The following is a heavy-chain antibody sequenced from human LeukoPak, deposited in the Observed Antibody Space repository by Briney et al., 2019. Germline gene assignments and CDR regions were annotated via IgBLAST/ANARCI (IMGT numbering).Heavy chain of an antibody. V-gene: IGHV4-4*07. Sequence: KASETLSLTCTVSGVSINNYYWSWIRQPAGKGLEWIGRIYTTGSTNYNPSLKSRITMSVDTSKNQFSLKLSSVTAADTAAYYCARRAVAAPFDYWGQGTLVTVSS. J-gene: IGHJ4*02. CDR1: GVSINNYY. D-gene: IGHD6-19*01. CDR3: ARRAVAAPFDY. CDR2: IYTTGST.